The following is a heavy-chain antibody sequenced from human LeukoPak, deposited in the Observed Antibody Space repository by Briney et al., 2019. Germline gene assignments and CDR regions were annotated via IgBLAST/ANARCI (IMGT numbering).Heavy chain of an antibody. V-gene: IGHV1-2*02. CDR2: INPNSGGT. D-gene: IGHD4-17*01. CDR3: ARGGATTVTTIPFDY. J-gene: IGHJ4*02. Sequence: ASVKVSRKASGYTFTGYHMHWVRQATGQGLEWMGWINPNSGGTNYAQKFQGRVTMTRDTSICTAYMELSRLTSDDTAVYYCARGGATTVTTIPFDYWGQGPLVTVSS. CDR1: GYTFTGYH.